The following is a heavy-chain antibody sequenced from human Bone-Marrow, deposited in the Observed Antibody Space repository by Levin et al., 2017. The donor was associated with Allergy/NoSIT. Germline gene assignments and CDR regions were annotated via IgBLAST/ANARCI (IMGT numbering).Heavy chain of an antibody. V-gene: IGHV1-46*01. J-gene: IGHJ6*02. Sequence: ASVKVSCKASGYTFTSYYMHWVRQAPGQGLEWMGIINPSGGSTSYAQKFQGRVTMTRDTSTSTVYMELSSLRSEDTAVYYCARNADLLRMSYYYYGMDVWGQGTTVTVSS. CDR2: INPSGGST. D-gene: IGHD2-8*01. CDR3: ARNADLLRMSYYYYGMDV. CDR1: GYTFTSYY.